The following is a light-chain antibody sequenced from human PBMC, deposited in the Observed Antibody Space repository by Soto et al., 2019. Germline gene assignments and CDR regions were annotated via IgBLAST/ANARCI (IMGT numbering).Light chain of an antibody. V-gene: IGLV1-51*01. CDR3: GVWDSRLSVVV. Sequence: QSVLTQPPSVSAAPGQTVTISCSGSRYNIGKDYVSWYQQLPGTATNLLIFDDSKRPSEIPDRFSGSKSGTSATLGITGLQTGDEADYYGGVWDSRLSVVVFGGGTKVTVL. CDR1: RYNIGKDY. CDR2: DDS. J-gene: IGLJ2*01.